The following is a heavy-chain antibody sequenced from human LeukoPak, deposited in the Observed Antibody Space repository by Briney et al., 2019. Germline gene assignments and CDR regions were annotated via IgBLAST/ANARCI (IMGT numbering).Heavy chain of an antibody. Sequence: SETLSLTCTVSGGSISSSTYYWGWSRQPPGKGLEWIGSIYYSGSTYYNPSLKSRVTISVDTSKNQFSLKLSSVTAADTAVYYCARSSGYYYNDAFDIWGLGTLVTVSS. CDR1: GGSISSSTYY. J-gene: IGHJ3*02. D-gene: IGHD3-22*01. CDR2: IYYSGST. V-gene: IGHV4-39*01. CDR3: ARSSGYYYNDAFDI.